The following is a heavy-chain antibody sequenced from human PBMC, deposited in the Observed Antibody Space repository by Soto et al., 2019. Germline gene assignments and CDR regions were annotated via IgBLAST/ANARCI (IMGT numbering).Heavy chain of an antibody. CDR2: MSTSNGNT. Sequence: QVQLVQSGAEVKKPGASVKVSCKASGYTFTSYDISWVRQAPGQGLEWMGWMSTSNGNTNYAQKLQGRVTMTTDTSTSTANMGLRSLRPVDTAVYFCARDRNGVGPWGQGTLVTVS. CDR1: GYTFTSYD. CDR3: ARDRNGVGP. V-gene: IGHV1-18*01. J-gene: IGHJ5*02.